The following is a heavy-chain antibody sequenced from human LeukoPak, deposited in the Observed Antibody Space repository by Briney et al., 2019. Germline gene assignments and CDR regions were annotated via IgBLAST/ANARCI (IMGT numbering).Heavy chain of an antibody. CDR1: GYTFIDYY. Sequence: ASVKVSCKASGYTFIDYYIHWVRQAPGQGLEWMGWINPNSGATKYAQKFQGRVSMTRDTSINTAYMDLTNLRSDDTAIFYCARVKKLMPEFEFWGQGTLVTVSS. V-gene: IGHV1-2*02. CDR3: ARVKKLMPEFEF. CDR2: INPNSGAT. J-gene: IGHJ4*02. D-gene: IGHD2-2*01.